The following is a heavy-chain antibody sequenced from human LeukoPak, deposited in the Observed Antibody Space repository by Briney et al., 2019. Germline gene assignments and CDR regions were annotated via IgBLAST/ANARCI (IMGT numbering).Heavy chain of an antibody. CDR3: AKLYSYGTDY. D-gene: IGHD5-18*01. V-gene: IGHV4-39*01. J-gene: IGHJ4*02. Sequence: SETLSLTCTVSGGSISSSSYYWGWIRQPPGKGLEWIGSIYYSGSTYYNPSPKSRVTISVDTSKNQFSLKLSSVTAADTAVYYCAKLYSYGTDYWGQGTLVTVSS. CDR2: IYYSGST. CDR1: GGSISSSSYY.